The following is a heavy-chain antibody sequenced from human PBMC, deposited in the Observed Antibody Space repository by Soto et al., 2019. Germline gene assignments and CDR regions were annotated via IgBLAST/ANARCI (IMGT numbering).Heavy chain of an antibody. CDR3: ANNSGHDWPYFDY. J-gene: IGHJ4*02. Sequence: ASVKVSCKASGGTFSSYTISWVRQAPGQGLEWMGRIIPILGIANYAQKFQGRVTITADKSTSTAYMELSSLRSEDTAVYYCANNSGHDWPYFDYWGQGTLVTVSS. V-gene: IGHV1-69*02. CDR1: GGTFSSYT. D-gene: IGHD5-12*01. CDR2: IIPILGIA.